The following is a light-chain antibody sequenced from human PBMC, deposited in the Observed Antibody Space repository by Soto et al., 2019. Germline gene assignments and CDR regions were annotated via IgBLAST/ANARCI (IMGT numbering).Light chain of an antibody. V-gene: IGKV3-15*01. CDR1: QSVDSN. J-gene: IGKJ1*01. CDR3: QQYNNWPRT. Sequence: EVVMTQSPATLSVSPGERATLSCRASQSVDSNLAWYQQKPGQAPRLLIFGASTRATGIPVRFSGSGSGTEFTLNISSLQSEDFAVYYCQQYNNWPRTFGQGTKVEI. CDR2: GAS.